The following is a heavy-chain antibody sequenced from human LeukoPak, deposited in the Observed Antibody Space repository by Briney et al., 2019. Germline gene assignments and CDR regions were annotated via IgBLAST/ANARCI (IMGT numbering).Heavy chain of an antibody. CDR1: GFTFSTSG. V-gene: IGHV3-30*02. D-gene: IGHD6-6*01. CDR3: ARRSAARDAFDI. CDR2: IRNDGNKY. Sequence: GGSLRLSCVASGFTFSTSGMHWVRQSPGKGLDWVAFIRNDGNKYNYAESVKGRFTISRDNAKNTLYLQMNSLRAEDTAAYYCARRSAARDAFDIWGQGTMVTVSS. J-gene: IGHJ3*02.